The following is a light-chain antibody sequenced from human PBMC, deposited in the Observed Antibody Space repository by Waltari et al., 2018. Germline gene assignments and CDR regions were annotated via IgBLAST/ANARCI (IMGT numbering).Light chain of an antibody. CDR2: AAS. CDR3: QNYNSAPYT. J-gene: IGKJ2*01. CDR1: QAIGDH. V-gene: IGKV1-27*01. Sequence: DIQMTQSPSSLSASLGDRVTITCRASQAIGDHLAWFQQKPGKVPNILIYAASTLHSGVPNRFRGGRSGTEFTLIISSLLPEDVATYYCQNYNSAPYTFGQGTKV.